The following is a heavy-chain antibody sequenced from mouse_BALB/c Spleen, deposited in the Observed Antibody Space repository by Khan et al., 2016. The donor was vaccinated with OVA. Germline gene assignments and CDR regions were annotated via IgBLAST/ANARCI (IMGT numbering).Heavy chain of an antibody. CDR1: GDSITSGY. D-gene: IGHD2-14*01. J-gene: IGHJ3*01. Sequence: EVELVESGPSLVKPSQTLSLTCSVTGDSITSGYWNWIRKFPGNKLEYMGYMIYSGNTYYNPSLKSRISLTRHTSKNQYYLQLNSVTTEDTATYYCERSTCRYAFAYWGQGTLVTVSA. CDR2: MIYSGNT. CDR3: ERSTCRYAFAY. V-gene: IGHV3-8*02.